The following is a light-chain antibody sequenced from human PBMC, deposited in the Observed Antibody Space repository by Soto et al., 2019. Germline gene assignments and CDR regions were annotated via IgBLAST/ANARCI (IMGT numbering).Light chain of an antibody. CDR3: QHYNSYSEA. V-gene: IGKV1-5*01. Sequence: DIQMTQSPSILSASVGDRVTITCRASQSISSWLAWYQQKPGKAPKLLIYDASSLESGVPSRFSGIGSGTEFTLTITSLQPEDFATYYCQHYNSYSEAFGQGTKV. CDR1: QSISSW. J-gene: IGKJ1*01. CDR2: DAS.